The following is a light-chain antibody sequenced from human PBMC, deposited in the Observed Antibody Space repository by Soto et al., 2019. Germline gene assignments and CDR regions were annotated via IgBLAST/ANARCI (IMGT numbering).Light chain of an antibody. CDR1: SSDVRGYNS. J-gene: IGLJ3*02. Sequence: QSVLTQPPSASGSPGQSVTISCTGTSSDVRGYNSVSWYQHHPGKAPTLMISEVNSGVPDRFSGSKSGNTASLTVSGLQAEDEADYYCSTYAGSSNWVFGGGTELTVL. CDR2: EV. CDR3: STYAGSSNWV. V-gene: IGLV2-8*01.